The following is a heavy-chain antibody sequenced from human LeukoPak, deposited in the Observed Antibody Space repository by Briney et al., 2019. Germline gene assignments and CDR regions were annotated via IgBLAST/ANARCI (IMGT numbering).Heavy chain of an antibody. CDR3: ARAISSGWYYFDY. V-gene: IGHV1-3*01. D-gene: IGHD6-19*01. CDR2: INAGNGNT. Sequence: ASVKVSCKASGYTFTSYAMHWVRQAPGQRLEWMGWINAGNGNTKYSQKFQGRVTITRDTSASTAYMELSSLRSEDTVVYYCARAISSGWYYFDYWGQGTLVTVSS. J-gene: IGHJ4*02. CDR1: GYTFTSYA.